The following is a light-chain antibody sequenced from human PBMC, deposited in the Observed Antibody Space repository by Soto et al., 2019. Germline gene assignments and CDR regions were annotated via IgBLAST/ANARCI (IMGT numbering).Light chain of an antibody. CDR3: QQYNNWPLT. CDR2: GAS. CDR1: QSVSSN. J-gene: IGKJ1*01. Sequence: EVMMTQSPGTLSVSPGERAALSCRAGQSVSSNLAWYQQRPGQAPRLLIYGASTRATGIPARFSGSGSGTDFTLTISSLQSEDSALYYCQQYNNWPLTFGQGTKVEI. V-gene: IGKV3-15*01.